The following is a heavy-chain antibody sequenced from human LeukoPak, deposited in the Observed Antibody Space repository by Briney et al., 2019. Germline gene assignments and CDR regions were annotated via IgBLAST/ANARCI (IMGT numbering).Heavy chain of an antibody. V-gene: IGHV3-11*04. J-gene: IGHJ5*01. CDR1: RFALTNYY. CDR3: ARVGSYTGSKVFDS. D-gene: IGHD1-26*01. CDR2: ISADGHII. Sequence: PGWSLRLSCAASRFALTNYYMSWVRQTPGRGLDWIAPISADGHIIYYADSVEGRFTISRDNAKDSFYLQMNSLRAEDAAVYYCARVGSYTGSKVFDSWGPGTPVSASS.